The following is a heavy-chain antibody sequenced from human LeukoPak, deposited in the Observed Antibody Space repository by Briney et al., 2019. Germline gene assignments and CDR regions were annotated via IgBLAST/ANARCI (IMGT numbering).Heavy chain of an antibody. CDR2: IYYSGST. V-gene: IGHV4-59*01. D-gene: IGHD5-12*01. CDR1: GGSISSYY. J-gene: IGHJ3*02. CDR3: ARVLRATIDAFDI. Sequence: SETLSLTCTVSGGSISSYYWSWLRQPPGKGLEWIGYIYYSGSTNYNPSLKSRVTISVDTSKNQFSLKLSSVTAADTAVYYCARVLRATIDAFDIWGQGTMVTVS.